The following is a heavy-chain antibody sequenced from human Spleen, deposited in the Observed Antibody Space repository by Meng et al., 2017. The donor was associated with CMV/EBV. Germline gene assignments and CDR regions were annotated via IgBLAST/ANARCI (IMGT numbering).Heavy chain of an antibody. D-gene: IGHD3/OR15-3a*01. CDR1: GLTFGDYY. V-gene: IGHV3-11*01. J-gene: IGHJ3*01. CDR3: ARDPTRTGAFDL. CDR2: ISDNGAYK. Sequence: SCTASGLTFGDYYMTWIRQAPGQGLEWLSYISDNGAYKYYADSLRGRFTISRDAKNSLYLQMNNLRADDTAVYYCARDPTRTGAFDLWGQGTMVTVSS.